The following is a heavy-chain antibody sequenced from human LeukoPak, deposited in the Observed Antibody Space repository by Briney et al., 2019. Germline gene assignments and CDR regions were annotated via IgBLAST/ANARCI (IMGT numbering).Heavy chain of an antibody. CDR2: IYYSGST. J-gene: IGHJ4*02. Sequence: SQTLSLTCTVSGGSISSGDYYWSWIRQPPGKGLEWIGNIYYSGSTYYNPSLKSRVTISVDTSKDQFSLKLSSVTAADTAVYYCARVGPGVWFDYWGQGTLVTVSS. CDR3: ARVGPGVWFDY. CDR1: GGSISSGDYY. D-gene: IGHD3-16*01. V-gene: IGHV4-30-4*01.